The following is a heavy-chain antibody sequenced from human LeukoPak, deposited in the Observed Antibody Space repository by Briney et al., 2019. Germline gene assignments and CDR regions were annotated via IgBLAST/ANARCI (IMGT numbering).Heavy chain of an antibody. CDR3: VRDYSNFVQGD. V-gene: IGHV4-39*02. CDR1: GDSISSSHYY. CDR2: IYSGGET. J-gene: IGHJ4*02. Sequence: SETLSLTCTVSGDSISSSHYYWGWIRQSPGKGLEWIGSIYSGGETHYNPFLNNRVTIFLDTSKNRFSLNLISVTATDTAVYYCVRDYSNFVQGDWGQGTLVTVSS. D-gene: IGHD4-11*01.